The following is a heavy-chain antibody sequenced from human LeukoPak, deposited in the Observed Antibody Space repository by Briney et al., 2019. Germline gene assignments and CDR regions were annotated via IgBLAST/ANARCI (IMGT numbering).Heavy chain of an antibody. V-gene: IGHV3-74*01. D-gene: IGHD1-26*01. J-gene: IGHJ5*02. CDR2: INTDGSST. CDR1: GFTFSSYW. CDR3: ARGTYGLRIDNWFDP. Sequence: GSLRLSCAASGFTFSSYWMYWVRQAPGKGLVWVSRINTDGSSTSYADSVKGRFTISRDNAKNTLYLQMNSLRAEDTAVYYCARGTYGLRIDNWFDPWGQGTLVTVSS.